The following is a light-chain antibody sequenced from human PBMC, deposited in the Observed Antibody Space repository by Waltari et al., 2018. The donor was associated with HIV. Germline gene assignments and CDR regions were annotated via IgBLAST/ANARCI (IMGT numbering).Light chain of an antibody. V-gene: IGLV3-25*03. J-gene: IGLJ2*01. CDR1: ALPKQY. CDR3: QSADSSGTYRRV. Sequence: SYELTQPPSVSVSPGQTARITCSGDALPKQYASWYQQKPGQAPVLVIYKDSERPSGIPERFSGSSSGTTVTLTISGVQAEDEADYYCQSADSSGTYRRVFGGGTKLTVL. CDR2: KDS.